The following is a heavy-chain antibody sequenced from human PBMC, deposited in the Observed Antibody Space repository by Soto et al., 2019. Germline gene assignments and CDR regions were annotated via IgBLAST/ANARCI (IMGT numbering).Heavy chain of an antibody. V-gene: IGHV3-23*01. Sequence: GGSLRLSCAASGFTFSSYAMSWVRQAPGKGLEWVSAISGSGGSTYYADSVKGRFTISRDNSKNTLYLQMNSLRAEDTAVYYCAKDYRLWITAAQFDYWGQGTLVTVSS. D-gene: IGHD2-2*01. CDR2: ISGSGGST. CDR1: GFTFSSYA. CDR3: AKDYRLWITAAQFDY. J-gene: IGHJ4*02.